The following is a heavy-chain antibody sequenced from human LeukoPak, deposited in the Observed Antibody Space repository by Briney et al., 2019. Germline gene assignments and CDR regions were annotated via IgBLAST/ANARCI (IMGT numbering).Heavy chain of an antibody. J-gene: IGHJ4*02. Sequence: ASVKVSCKASGYSFTNYGITWVRQAPGQGLEWMGWISAYNGNTNYAQKLQGRVTMTPDTSTSTAYMELRSLRSDDTAVYYCARPGGTIFGVGLSYAHFDYWGQGTLVTVSS. CDR1: GYSFTNYG. CDR3: ARPGGTIFGVGLSYAHFDY. V-gene: IGHV1-18*01. D-gene: IGHD3-3*01. CDR2: ISAYNGNT.